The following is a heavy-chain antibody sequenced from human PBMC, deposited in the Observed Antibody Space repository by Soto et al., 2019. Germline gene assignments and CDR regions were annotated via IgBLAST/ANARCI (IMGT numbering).Heavy chain of an antibody. Sequence: QVQLVESGGGVVQPGRSLRLSCAASGFTFSSYGMHWVRQAPGKGLEWVAVISYDGSNKYYADSVKGRFTISRDNSKNPLYLQLNSLRAGDTGVYYCAKGLKIAAAGKMGYWGQGTLVTVSS. CDR3: AKGLKIAAAGKMGY. CDR1: GFTFSSYG. J-gene: IGHJ4*02. CDR2: ISYDGSNK. D-gene: IGHD6-13*01. V-gene: IGHV3-30*18.